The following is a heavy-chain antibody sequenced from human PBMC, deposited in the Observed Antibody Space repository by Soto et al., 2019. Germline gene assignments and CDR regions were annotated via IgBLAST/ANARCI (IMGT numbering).Heavy chain of an antibody. Sequence: GASVKVSCKVSGYTLTELSMHWVRQAPGKGLEWMGGFDPEDGETIYAQKFQGRVTMTEDTSTDTAYMELSSLRSEDTAVYYCATDPSGLDVSEVAPPRAFDIWGQGTMVTVS. D-gene: IGHD2-15*01. CDR3: ATDPSGLDVSEVAPPRAFDI. J-gene: IGHJ3*02. CDR2: FDPEDGET. CDR1: GYTLTELS. V-gene: IGHV1-24*01.